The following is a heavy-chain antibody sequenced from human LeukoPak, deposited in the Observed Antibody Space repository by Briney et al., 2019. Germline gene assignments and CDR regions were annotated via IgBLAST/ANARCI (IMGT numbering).Heavy chain of an antibody. Sequence: GASVKVSCKASGYTFTSYDINWVRQATGQGLEWMGWMNPNSGNTGYAQKFQGRVTITRNTSISTAYMELSSLRSEDTAVYYCARSIDRSGYDLDAFDIWGQGTMVTVSS. CDR3: ARSIDRSGYDLDAFDI. D-gene: IGHD5-12*01. CDR1: GYTFTSYD. V-gene: IGHV1-8*03. CDR2: MNPNSGNT. J-gene: IGHJ3*02.